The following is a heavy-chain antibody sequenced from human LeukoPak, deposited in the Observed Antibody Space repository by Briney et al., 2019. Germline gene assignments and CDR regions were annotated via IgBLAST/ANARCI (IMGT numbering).Heavy chain of an antibody. D-gene: IGHD3-9*01. V-gene: IGHV1-18*04. CDR2: INPYNGYT. Sequence: ASVKVSCKASGYTFTSYGINWVRQAPGQGLEWMGWINPYNGYTNYAQQLQGRVTMTTDASTSTVYMELRSLRSDDTAVYYCARPLDYDILTGYCPFGYWGQGTLVTVSS. CDR1: GYTFTSYG. J-gene: IGHJ4*02. CDR3: ARPLDYDILTGYCPFGY.